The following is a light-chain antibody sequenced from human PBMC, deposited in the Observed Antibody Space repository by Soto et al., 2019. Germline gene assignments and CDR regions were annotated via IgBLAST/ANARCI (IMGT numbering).Light chain of an antibody. Sequence: QSALTQPASVSGSPGQSSTISCTGTSSDVGSYNLVSWYQQHPGKAPKLMIYEVTKRPSGVSNRFSGSKSGNTASLTISGLQAEDEADYYCDSYARRSTSVFGTGTKVTVL. CDR3: DSYARRSTSV. CDR1: SSDVGSYNL. CDR2: EVT. V-gene: IGLV2-23*02. J-gene: IGLJ1*01.